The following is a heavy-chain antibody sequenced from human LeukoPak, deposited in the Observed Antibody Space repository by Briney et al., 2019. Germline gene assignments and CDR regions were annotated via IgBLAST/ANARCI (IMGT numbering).Heavy chain of an antibody. D-gene: IGHD3-9*01. CDR3: ARLGYDILTPNDY. J-gene: IGHJ4*02. CDR1: GYTFTSYY. Sequence: ASVKVSCKASGYTFTSYYMHWVRQAPGQGLEWMGWINPNSGGTNYAQKFQGRVTMTRDTSISTAYMELSRLRSDDTAVYYCARLGYDILTPNDYWGQGTLVTVSS. V-gene: IGHV1-2*02. CDR2: INPNSGGT.